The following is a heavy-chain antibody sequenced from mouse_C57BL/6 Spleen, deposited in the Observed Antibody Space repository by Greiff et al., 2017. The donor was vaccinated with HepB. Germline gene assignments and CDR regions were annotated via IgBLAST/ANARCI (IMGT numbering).Heavy chain of an antibody. CDR3: ARGRDYDGVYAMDY. CDR1: GYTFTSYW. D-gene: IGHD2-4*01. Sequence: QVQLKQPGAELVRPGSSVKLSCKASGYTFTSYWMHWVKQRPIQGLEWIGNIDPSDSETHYNQKFKDKATLTVDKSSSTAYMQLSSLTSEDSAVYYGARGRDYDGVYAMDYWGQGTSVTVSS. CDR2: IDPSDSET. V-gene: IGHV1-52*01. J-gene: IGHJ4*01.